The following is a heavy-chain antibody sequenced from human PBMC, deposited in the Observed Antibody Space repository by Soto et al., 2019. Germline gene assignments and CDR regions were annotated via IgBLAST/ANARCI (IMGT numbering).Heavy chain of an antibody. CDR3: ARDRWYSTNWYSSSAFDY. J-gene: IGHJ4*02. Sequence: PSQTLSLTCAISGDSVSSNSAAWNWIRQSPSRGLEWLGRTYYRSKWYNDYAVSVKSRITINSDTSRNQFSLQLNSVTPEDTAVYYCARDRWYSTNWYSSSAFDYWGQGTLVTV. D-gene: IGHD6-13*01. CDR2: TYYRSKWYN. CDR1: GDSVSSNSAA. V-gene: IGHV6-1*01.